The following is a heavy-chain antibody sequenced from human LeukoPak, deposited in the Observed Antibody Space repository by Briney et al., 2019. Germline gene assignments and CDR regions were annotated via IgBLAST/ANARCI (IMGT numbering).Heavy chain of an antibody. V-gene: IGHV4-59*08. CDR3: ARYYYDSSGYYVLYFDY. CDR2: IYYSGST. CDR1: GGSISSYY. Sequence: SETLSLTCTVSGGSISSYYWSWIRQPPGKGLEWIRYIYYSGSTNYNPSLKSRVTISVDTSKNQFSLKLSSVTAADTAVYYCARYYYDSSGYYVLYFDYWGQGTLVTVSS. J-gene: IGHJ4*02. D-gene: IGHD3-22*01.